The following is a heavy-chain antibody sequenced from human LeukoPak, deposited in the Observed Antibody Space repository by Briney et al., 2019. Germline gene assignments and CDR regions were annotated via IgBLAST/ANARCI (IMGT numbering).Heavy chain of an antibody. D-gene: IGHD4-17*01. CDR3: AKGGTVTHYYYGMDV. V-gene: IGHV3-23*01. J-gene: IGHJ6*04. CDR2: ISGSGGST. Sequence: PGGSLKLSCAASGFTFSSYAMSWVRQAPGKGLEWVSAISGSGGSTYYADSVKGRFTISRDNSKNTLYLQMNSLRAEDTAVYYCAKGGTVTHYYYGMDVWGKGTTVTVSS. CDR1: GFTFSSYA.